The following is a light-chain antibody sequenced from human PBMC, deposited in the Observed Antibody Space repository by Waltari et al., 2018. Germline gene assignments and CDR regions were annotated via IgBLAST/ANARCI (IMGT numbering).Light chain of an antibody. J-gene: IGKJ4*01. CDR3: QQYTSFSLT. CDR2: KAS. Sequence: IQMTQPPSSLSVYIGDRVTLTCRVSQSIRSWLAGYQQKPGKTPKLLISKASTLESGVPSRFSGSGSGTEFTLTISSLQPDDFATYYCQQYTSFSLTFGGGTTVEIK. CDR1: QSIRSW. V-gene: IGKV1-5*03.